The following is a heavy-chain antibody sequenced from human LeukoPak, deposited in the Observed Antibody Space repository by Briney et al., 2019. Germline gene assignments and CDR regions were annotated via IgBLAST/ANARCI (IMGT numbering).Heavy chain of an antibody. J-gene: IGHJ4*02. CDR1: GFTFSSYG. CDR3: AKEWEFMIAVAGTEVDY. Sequence: QSGGSLRLSCAASGFTFSSYGMHWVRQAPGKGLEWVAVISYDGSNKYYADSVKDRFTISRDNSKNTLYLQMNSLRAEDTAVYYCAKEWEFMIAVAGTEVDYWGQGTLVTVSS. D-gene: IGHD6-19*01. V-gene: IGHV3-30*18. CDR2: ISYDGSNK.